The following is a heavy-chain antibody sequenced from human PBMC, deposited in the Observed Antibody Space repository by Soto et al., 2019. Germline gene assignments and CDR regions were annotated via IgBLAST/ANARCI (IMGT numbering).Heavy chain of an antibody. Sequence: GASVKVSCKASGYTFTGYCMHWVRQAPGQGLEWMGWINPNSGGTNYAQKFQGWVTMTRDTSKNQFSLKLSSVTAADTAVYYCARDHGSGSPVGYYYYGMDVWGQGTTVTVSS. D-gene: IGHD3-10*01. CDR1: GYTFTGYC. J-gene: IGHJ6*02. CDR3: ARDHGSGSPVGYYYYGMDV. CDR2: INPNSGGT. V-gene: IGHV1-2*04.